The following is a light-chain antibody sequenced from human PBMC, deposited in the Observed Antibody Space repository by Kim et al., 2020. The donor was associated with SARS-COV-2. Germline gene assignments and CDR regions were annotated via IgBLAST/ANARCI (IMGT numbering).Light chain of an antibody. Sequence: QSALTQPPSASGSPGQSVTISCTGTSSDVGAYNYVSWYQQYPGKVPKLMISEFSKRPSGVPERFSGSKSANTASLTVSGLQAEDEAVYYCSSYAGSNNLIFGGGTQLTVL. CDR3: SSYAGSNNLI. V-gene: IGLV2-8*01. J-gene: IGLJ2*01. CDR2: EFS. CDR1: SSDVGAYNY.